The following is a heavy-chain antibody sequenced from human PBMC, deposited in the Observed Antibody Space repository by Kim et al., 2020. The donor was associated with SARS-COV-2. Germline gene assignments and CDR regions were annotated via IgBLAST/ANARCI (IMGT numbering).Heavy chain of an antibody. CDR3: ARDWYYYDSSGYFGDYFDY. V-gene: IGHV3-7*01. Sequence: GGSLRLSCAASGFTFSSYWMSWVRQAPGKGLEWVANIKQDGSEKYYVDSVKGRFTISRDNAKNSLYLQMNSLRAEDTAVYYCARDWYYYDSSGYFGDYFDYWGQGTLVTVSS. D-gene: IGHD3-22*01. J-gene: IGHJ4*02. CDR1: GFTFSSYW. CDR2: IKQDGSEK.